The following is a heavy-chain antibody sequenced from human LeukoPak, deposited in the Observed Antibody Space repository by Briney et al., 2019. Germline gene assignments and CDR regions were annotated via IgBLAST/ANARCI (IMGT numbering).Heavy chain of an antibody. D-gene: IGHD6-19*01. J-gene: IGHJ5*02. CDR3: ARVAHSSGWSQNNWFDP. Sequence: SETLSLTCTVSGGSISSGGYYWSWIRQHPGKGLEWIGYIYYSGSTYYNPSLKSRVTISVDTSKNQFSLKLSSVTAADTAVYYCARVAHSSGWSQNNWFDPWGQGTLVTVSS. CDR2: IYYSGST. V-gene: IGHV4-31*03. CDR1: GGSISSGGYY.